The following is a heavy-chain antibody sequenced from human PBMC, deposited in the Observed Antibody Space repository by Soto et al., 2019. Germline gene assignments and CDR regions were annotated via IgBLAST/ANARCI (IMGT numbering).Heavy chain of an antibody. CDR3: ARGYNGEGDYYYSYGMDV. V-gene: IGHV4-34*01. CDR2: INHSLIT. Sequence: SETLSLTGAGYCGSFICYYWMWIRQPPGKGLECIGEINHSLITNYNPSLRIRLTISVCTSKNQLSLKLSSVTAADTAVYYCARGYNGEGDYYYSYGMDVWAQGPTVTVSS. J-gene: IGHJ6*02. D-gene: IGHD2-8*01. CDR1: CGSFICYY.